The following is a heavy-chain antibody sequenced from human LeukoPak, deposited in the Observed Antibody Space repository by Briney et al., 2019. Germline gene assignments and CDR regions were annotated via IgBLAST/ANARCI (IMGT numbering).Heavy chain of an antibody. CDR2: ISGNGLTK. CDR1: GLTFKDSY. CDR3: ARSPSGTEDFFDY. Sequence: GGSLRLSCGASGLTFKDSYMNWVRQAPGEGRECVSHISGNGLTKYYGDSVRGRFTVSRDNAKNSLYLQMDSLRADDTAVYYCARSPSGTEDFFDYWGQGTLVIVSS. V-gene: IGHV3-11*01. D-gene: IGHD3-10*01. J-gene: IGHJ4*02.